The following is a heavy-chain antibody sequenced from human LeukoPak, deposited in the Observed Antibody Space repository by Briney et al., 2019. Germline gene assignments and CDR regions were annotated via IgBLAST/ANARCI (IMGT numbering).Heavy chain of an antibody. Sequence: GGSLRLSCAASGFTFNNYAMSWVRQAPGKGLEWISTSGISGGTYYVDSVKGRFTISRDKSKNTLYLQMNSLRVEDTALYYCAKRGDRPMYYFHHWGQGTLVTVSS. V-gene: IGHV3-23*01. CDR3: AKRGDRPMYYFHH. CDR1: GFTFNNYA. CDR2: SGISGGT. D-gene: IGHD2-21*02. J-gene: IGHJ1*01.